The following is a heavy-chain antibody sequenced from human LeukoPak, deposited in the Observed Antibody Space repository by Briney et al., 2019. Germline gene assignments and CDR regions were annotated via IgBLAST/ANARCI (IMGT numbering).Heavy chain of an antibody. Sequence: PSETPSLTCAVYSGSFSGYYWSWIRRPPGKGLEWIGEINDSGSANCNPSLKNRVTLSVDTSKNQFSLRLSSVAAADTAVYYCARRLVDSRASQVSDDWGQGTLVTVSS. CDR1: SGSFSGYY. J-gene: IGHJ4*02. D-gene: IGHD6-19*01. CDR2: INDSGSA. V-gene: IGHV4-34*01. CDR3: ARRLVDSRASQVSDD.